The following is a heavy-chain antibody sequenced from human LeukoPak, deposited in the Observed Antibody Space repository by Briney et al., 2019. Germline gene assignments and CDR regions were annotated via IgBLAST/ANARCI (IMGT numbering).Heavy chain of an antibody. CDR1: GFSFSDHY. CDR3: AKDSSSGWSPDY. J-gene: IGHJ4*02. V-gene: IGHV3-30*18. Sequence: GGSLRLSCAASGFSFSDHYIEWVRQAPGKGVEGVAVILYDGSNKYYADSVKGRFTISRDNSKNTLYLQMNSLRAEDTAVYYCAKDSSSGWSPDYWGQGTLVTVSS. D-gene: IGHD6-19*01. CDR2: ILYDGSNK.